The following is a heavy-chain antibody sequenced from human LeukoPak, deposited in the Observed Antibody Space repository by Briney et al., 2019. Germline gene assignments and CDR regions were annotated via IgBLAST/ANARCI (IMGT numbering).Heavy chain of an antibody. CDR3: ARHVSETAKGGRFDP. V-gene: IGHV5-10-1*01. J-gene: IGHJ5*02. CDR1: NYW. CDR2: IDPSDSYT. D-gene: IGHD5/OR15-5a*01. Sequence: GESLKISCEGTNYWISWVRQMPGKGLEWMGRIDPSDSYTNYSPSFQGHVTISADKSISTVYLQWSSLKASDTAMYYCARHVSETAKGGRFDPWGQGTLVTVSS.